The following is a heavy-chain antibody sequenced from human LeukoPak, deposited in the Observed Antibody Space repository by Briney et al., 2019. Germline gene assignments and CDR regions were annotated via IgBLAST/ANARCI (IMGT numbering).Heavy chain of an antibody. D-gene: IGHD3-16*01. CDR3: ARHSWGLPPAEYFQH. J-gene: IGHJ1*01. V-gene: IGHV4-39*01. Sequence: PSETLSLTCNVSGGSISSSTYYWGWIRQPPGKGLEWNGSIYNSGSAHYNPSLKSRVTIAVDTSKNQFSLKLSSVTAADTAVYYCARHSWGLPPAEYFQHWGQGTLVTVSS. CDR1: GGSISSSTYY. CDR2: IYNSGSA.